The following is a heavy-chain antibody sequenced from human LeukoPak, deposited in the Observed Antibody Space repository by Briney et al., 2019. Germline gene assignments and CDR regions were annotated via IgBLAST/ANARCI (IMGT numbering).Heavy chain of an antibody. J-gene: IGHJ3*02. V-gene: IGHV4-59*01. CDR1: GGSISSYY. CDR2: IYYSGST. CDR3: ASSSYYDILTGYYNRDAFDI. D-gene: IGHD3-9*01. Sequence: SETLSLTCTVSGGSISSYYWSWIRQPPGKGLEWIGYIYYSGSTNYNPSLKSRVTISVDTSKNQFSLKLNSVTAADTAVYYCASSSYYDILTGYYNRDAFDIWGQGTMVTVSS.